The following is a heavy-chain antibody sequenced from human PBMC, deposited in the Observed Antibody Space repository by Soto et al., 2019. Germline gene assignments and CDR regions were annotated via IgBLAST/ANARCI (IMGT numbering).Heavy chain of an antibody. CDR3: ARPRYDGSGTPFDH. CDR1: GFTVSSYH. J-gene: IGHJ4*02. Sequence: GGSLRLSCAASGFTVSSYHMSWVRQAPGKGLVWVSRLNGDGSTTSYADSVKDRFIISRDNAKNMLYLQMNSLRAEDTAVYYCARPRYDGSGTPFDHWGQGTLVTVSS. V-gene: IGHV3-74*01. D-gene: IGHD3-22*01. CDR2: LNGDGSTT.